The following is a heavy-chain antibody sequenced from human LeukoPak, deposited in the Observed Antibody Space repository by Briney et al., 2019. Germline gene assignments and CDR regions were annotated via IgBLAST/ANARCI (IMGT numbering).Heavy chain of an antibody. V-gene: IGHV3-21*01. CDR3: ARGTMVTVNFDY. J-gene: IGHJ4*02. CDR1: GFTFSSYT. D-gene: IGHD4-11*01. Sequence: GGSLRLSCAASGFTFSSYTLNWVRQAPGKGLEWVSSISSSGDYIYYADSMNGRFTISRDNAKNSLYLQMNGLRGEDTAVYYCARGTMVTVNFDYWGQGTLVTVSS. CDR2: ISSSGDYI.